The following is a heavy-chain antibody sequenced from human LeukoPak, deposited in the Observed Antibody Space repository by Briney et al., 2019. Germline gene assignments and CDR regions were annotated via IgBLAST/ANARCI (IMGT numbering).Heavy chain of an antibody. Sequence: SDTLSLTCAVSGYSISSNNWWGWIRQPPGEGLEWIGYIYYSGSTYYDPSLKSRVTMPVDTSKNQFSLKLSSVTAADTAVYYCARNYCSGGSCCCDPYYYYYYMDVWGKGTTVTVSS. V-gene: IGHV4-28*01. CDR2: IYYSGST. CDR3: ARNYCSGGSCCCDPYYYYYYMDV. D-gene: IGHD2-15*01. J-gene: IGHJ6*03. CDR1: GYSISSNNW.